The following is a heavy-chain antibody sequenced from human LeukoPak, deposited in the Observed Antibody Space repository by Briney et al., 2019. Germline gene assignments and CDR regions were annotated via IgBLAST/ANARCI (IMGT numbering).Heavy chain of an antibody. J-gene: IGHJ4*02. CDR1: GFTFSTYS. CDR3: AKLGGYYDNSASRYFDY. CDR2: ISSSSSTI. D-gene: IGHD3-22*01. Sequence: PGGSLRLSCAASGFTFSTYSMNWVRQAPGKGLEWVSYISSSSSTIYYADSVKGRFTISRDNSKNTVYLQMNSLRADDTAVYYCAKLGGYYDNSASRYFDYWGQGTLVTVSS. V-gene: IGHV3-48*01.